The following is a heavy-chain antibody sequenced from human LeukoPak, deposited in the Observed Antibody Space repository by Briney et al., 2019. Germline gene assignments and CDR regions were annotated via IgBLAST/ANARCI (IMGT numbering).Heavy chain of an antibody. D-gene: IGHD1-7*01. Sequence: GGSLRLSCAASGFTFSSYGMHWVRQAPGKGLEWVAVIWYDGSNKYYADPVKGRFTISRDNSKNTLYLQMNSLRAEDTAVYYCTTGGNFNWNYDWGQGTLVTVSS. V-gene: IGHV3-33*01. J-gene: IGHJ4*02. CDR3: TTGGNFNWNYD. CDR2: IWYDGSNK. CDR1: GFTFSSYG.